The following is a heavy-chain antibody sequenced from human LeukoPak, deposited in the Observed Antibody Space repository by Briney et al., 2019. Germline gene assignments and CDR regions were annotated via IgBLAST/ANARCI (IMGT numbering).Heavy chain of an antibody. Sequence: ASVKVSCKASGYTFTDYYIHWVRQASGQGLESMGWINPNSGGTDYAQKFQGRVTMTRDTSISTAYMELSRLRSDDTAVYYCARGQFDYWGQGTLVTVSS. J-gene: IGHJ4*02. V-gene: IGHV1-2*02. CDR3: ARGQFDY. CDR2: INPNSGGT. CDR1: GYTFTDYY.